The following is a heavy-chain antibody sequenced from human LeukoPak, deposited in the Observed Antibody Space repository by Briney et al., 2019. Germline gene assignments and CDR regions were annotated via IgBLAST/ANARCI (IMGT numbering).Heavy chain of an antibody. J-gene: IGHJ2*01. CDR1: GGSISSSSYY. CDR2: IYYSGST. V-gene: IGHV4-39*07. CDR3: ARQALYGDYYYWYFDL. Sequence: SETLSLTCTVSGGSISSSSYYWSWIRQPPGKGLEWIGSIYYSGSTYYNPSLKSRVTISVDTSKNQFSLKLSSVTAADTAVYYCARQALYGDYYYWYFDLWGRGTLVTVSS. D-gene: IGHD4-17*01.